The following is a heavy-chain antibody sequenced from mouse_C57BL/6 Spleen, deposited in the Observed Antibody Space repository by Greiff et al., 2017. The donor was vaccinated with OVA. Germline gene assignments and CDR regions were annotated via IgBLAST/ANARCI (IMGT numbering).Heavy chain of an antibody. CDR1: GFTFSDYG. V-gene: IGHV5-17*01. CDR2: ISSGSSTI. CDR3: ARANWENYFDY. D-gene: IGHD4-1*01. Sequence: EVKLEESGGGLVKPGGSLKLSCAASGFTFSDYGMHWVRQAPEKGLEWVAYISSGSSTIYYADTVKGRFTISRDNAKNTLFLQMTSLRSEDTAMYYCARANWENYFDYWGQGTTLTVSS. J-gene: IGHJ2*01.